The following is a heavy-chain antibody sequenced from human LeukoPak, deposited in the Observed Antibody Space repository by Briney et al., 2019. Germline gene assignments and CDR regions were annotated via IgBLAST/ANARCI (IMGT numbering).Heavy chain of an antibody. CDR3: ARCYYDDGAPGGPRDAFDI. CDR1: GGTFSSYA. V-gene: IGHV1-69*05. D-gene: IGHD3-22*01. J-gene: IGHJ3*02. Sequence: SVKVSCKASGGTFSSYAISWVRQAPGQGLEWMGGIIPIFGTANYAQKFQGRVTITTDESTSTAYMELSSLRSEDTAVYYCARCYYDDGAPGGPRDAFDIWGQGTMVTVSP. CDR2: IIPIFGTA.